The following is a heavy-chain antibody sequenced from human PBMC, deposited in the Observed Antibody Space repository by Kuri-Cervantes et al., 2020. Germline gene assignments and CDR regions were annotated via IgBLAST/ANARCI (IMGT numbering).Heavy chain of an antibody. CDR1: GLTFTNHA. CDR3: ANQFRAEGWLQLRFRDAFDI. V-gene: IGHV3-23*01. Sequence: GGSLRLSCTASGLTFTNHAMNWVRQTAGKGLEWVSAISGSSGSIYYADSVKGRFTISRDNSKNTLYLQMNSLRAEDTAVYYCANQFRAEGWLQLRFRDAFDIWGQGTMVTVSS. D-gene: IGHD5-24*01. CDR2: ISGSSGSI. J-gene: IGHJ3*02.